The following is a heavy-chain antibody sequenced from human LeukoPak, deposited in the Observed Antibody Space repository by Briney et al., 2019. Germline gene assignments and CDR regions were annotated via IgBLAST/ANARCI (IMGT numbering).Heavy chain of an antibody. CDR2: ISSSGSTV. CDR3: ARASHRGAL. D-gene: IGHD3-10*01. Sequence: PGGSLRLSCAASGFTFSNYAMNWVRQAPGKGLDWVSYISSSGSTVYYADSVEGRFTISRDNAKNSLYLQMNSLRAEDTAVYYCARASHRGALWGQGTLVTVSS. CDR1: GFTFSNYA. J-gene: IGHJ4*02. V-gene: IGHV3-48*03.